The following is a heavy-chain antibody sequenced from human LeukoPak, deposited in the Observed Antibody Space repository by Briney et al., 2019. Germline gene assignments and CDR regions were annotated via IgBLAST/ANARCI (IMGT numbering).Heavy chain of an antibody. V-gene: IGHV3-30*04. Sequence: PGRSLRLSCAASGFTFSTYAMHWVRQAPGKGLEWVAVISYDGSNKYYADSVKGRFTISRDNSKNTLYLQMNSLRAEDTAVYYCARVGRSYYGSGSYLSYWGQGTLVTVSS. CDR2: ISYDGSNK. CDR1: GFTFSTYA. J-gene: IGHJ4*02. CDR3: ARVGRSYYGSGSYLSY. D-gene: IGHD3-10*01.